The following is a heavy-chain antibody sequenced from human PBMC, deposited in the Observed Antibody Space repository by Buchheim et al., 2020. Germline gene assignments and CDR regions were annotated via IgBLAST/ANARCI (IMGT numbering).Heavy chain of an antibody. CDR1: GGSLSSSNW. D-gene: IGHD6-19*01. V-gene: IGHV4-4*02. CDR2: IYYSGST. J-gene: IGHJ5*02. CDR3: ARALYSSGWNSWFDP. Sequence: QVQLQESGPGLVEPSGTLSLTCAVSGGSLSSSNWWSWVRQPPGKGLEWIGEIYYSGSTKYNPSLKSRVPISVDKYKNQFSLKLSSVTATDTAIYYCARALYSSGWNSWFDPWGQGTL.